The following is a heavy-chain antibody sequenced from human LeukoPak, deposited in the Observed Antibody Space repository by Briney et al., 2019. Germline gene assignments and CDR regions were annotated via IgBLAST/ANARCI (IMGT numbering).Heavy chain of an antibody. D-gene: IGHD3-3*01. CDR3: VRDFRFLEDY. CDR1: GFTFSSYE. J-gene: IGHJ4*02. Sequence: GGSLRLSCAASGFTFSSYEMTWVRQAPGKGLEWEANIKQDGSEKYFVDSVKGRFTISRDNANNSLYLQMNSLRAEDTAVHYCVRDFRFLEDYWGQGTLVTVSS. V-gene: IGHV3-7*01. CDR2: IKQDGSEK.